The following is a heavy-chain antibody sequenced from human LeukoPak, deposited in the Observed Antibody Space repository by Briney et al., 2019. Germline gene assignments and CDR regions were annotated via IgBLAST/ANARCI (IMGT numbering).Heavy chain of an antibody. J-gene: IGHJ4*02. CDR1: SGSLSDKY. V-gene: IGHV4-34*01. D-gene: IGHD5-12*01. Sequence: NASETLSLTCGVYSGSLSDKYWSWIRQPPGKRLEWIGEINPSGRTNYNPSLKSRVTMSIDTSKNQFSLKLSSVTAADTAVYYCARLSGYHFDYWGQGALVTVSS. CDR3: ARLSGYHFDY. CDR2: INPSGRT.